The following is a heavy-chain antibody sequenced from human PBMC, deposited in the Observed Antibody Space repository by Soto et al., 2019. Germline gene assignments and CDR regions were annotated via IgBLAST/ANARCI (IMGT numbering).Heavy chain of an antibody. V-gene: IGHV3-23*01. CDR2: ISGSGGST. CDR1: GFTFSSYA. J-gene: IGHJ4*02. CDR3: AKEAYDSSGYYYSYFDY. Sequence: GGSLRLSCAASGFTFSSYAMSWVRQAPGKGLEWVSAISGSGGSTYYADSVKGRFTISRDNSKNTLYLQMNILRAEDTAVYYCAKEAYDSSGYYYSYFDYWGQGTLVTVSS. D-gene: IGHD3-22*01.